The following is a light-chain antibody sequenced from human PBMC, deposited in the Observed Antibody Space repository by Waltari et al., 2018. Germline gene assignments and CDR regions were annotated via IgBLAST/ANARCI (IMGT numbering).Light chain of an antibody. CDR1: QR. V-gene: IGKV3-20*01. Sequence: EIVLTQSPGTLSVSPGEGATLSCRASQRPGQAPRLLIYDASVRATGIPNRFTGGGSGTDFTLTISRLEPEDFAVYHCQQYGASPFTFGQGTRLEI. CDR3: QQYGASPFT. CDR2: DAS. J-gene: IGKJ2*01.